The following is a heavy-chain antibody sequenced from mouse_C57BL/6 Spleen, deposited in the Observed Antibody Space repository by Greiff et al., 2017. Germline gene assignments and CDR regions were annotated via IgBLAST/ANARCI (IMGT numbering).Heavy chain of an antibody. CDR1: GYPFTSYW. CDR3: ARRDQTGTNDD. V-gene: IGHV1-59*01. D-gene: IGHD4-1*01. CDR2: LGPSDSYT. J-gene: IGHJ2*01. Sequence: QVQLQQPGAELVRPGTSVKLSCKASGYPFTSYWMHWVKQRPGQGLEWIGGLGPSDSYTNYNQQFKGKATLTVDTSSSTAYLQLRRLTSEDSAVYYCARRDQTGTNDDWGQGTTLTVSS.